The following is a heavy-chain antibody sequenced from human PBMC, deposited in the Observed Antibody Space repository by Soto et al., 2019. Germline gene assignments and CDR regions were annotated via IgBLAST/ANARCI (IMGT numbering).Heavy chain of an antibody. V-gene: IGHV1-2*04. CDR3: ATSITMVRGSRARGNDAFDI. J-gene: IGHJ3*02. D-gene: IGHD3-10*01. CDR1: GYTFTGYY. Sequence: QVQLVQSGAEVKKPGASVKVSCKASGYTFTGYYMHWVRQAPGQGLEWMGWINPNSGGTNYAQKFQGWVTRTRDTSIGKAYMELSRLRSDDTAVYYCATSITMVRGSRARGNDAFDIWGQGTMVTVSS. CDR2: INPNSGGT.